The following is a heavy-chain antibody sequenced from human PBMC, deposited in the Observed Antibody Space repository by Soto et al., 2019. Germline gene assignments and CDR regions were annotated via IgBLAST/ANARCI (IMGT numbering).Heavy chain of an antibody. D-gene: IGHD2-2*01. J-gene: IGHJ6*03. V-gene: IGHV2-5*02. Sequence: QITLKESGPTLVKPTQTLTLTCTFSGFSLSTSGVGLGWICQPPGKALEWLALIYWDDDKRYSPSLKSRLTITKDTSKNQVVLTMTNMDPVDTATYYCAHRKQDIVVVPATTDRYYYYYMDVWGKGTTVTVSS. CDR3: AHRKQDIVVVPATTDRYYYYYMDV. CDR2: IYWDDDK. CDR1: GFSLSTSGVG.